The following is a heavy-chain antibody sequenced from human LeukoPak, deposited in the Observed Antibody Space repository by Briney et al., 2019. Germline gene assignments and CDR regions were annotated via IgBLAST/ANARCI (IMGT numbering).Heavy chain of an antibody. Sequence: KTSETLSFTCAVYGGSFSGYYWSWIRQPPGKGLEWIGEINHSGSTNYNPSLKSRVTISVDTSKNQFSLKLSSVTAADTAVYYCARGISSSWYYGYWGQGTLVTVSS. J-gene: IGHJ4*02. D-gene: IGHD6-13*01. V-gene: IGHV4-34*01. CDR3: ARGISSSWYYGY. CDR1: GGSFSGYY. CDR2: INHSGST.